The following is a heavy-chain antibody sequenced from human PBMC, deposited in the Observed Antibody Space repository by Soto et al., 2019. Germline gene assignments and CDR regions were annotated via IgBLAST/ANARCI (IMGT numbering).Heavy chain of an antibody. CDR1: GYTFTSYG. J-gene: IGHJ4*02. CDR3: AIGAVLGYSSGWAFDY. CDR2: ISAYNGNT. D-gene: IGHD6-19*01. Sequence: ASVKVSCKASGYTFTSYGISWVRQAPGQGLEWMGWISAYNGNTNYAQKLQGRVTMTTDTSTSTAYMELRSLRSDDTAVYYCAIGAVLGYSSGWAFDYWGQGTLVTVSS. V-gene: IGHV1-18*01.